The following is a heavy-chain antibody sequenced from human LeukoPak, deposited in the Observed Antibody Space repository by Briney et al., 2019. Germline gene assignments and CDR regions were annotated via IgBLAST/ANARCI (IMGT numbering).Heavy chain of an antibody. D-gene: IGHD6-13*01. V-gene: IGHV4-39*07. J-gene: IGHJ4*02. CDR2: IYYSGST. CDR1: GGSVSSSGNY. CDR3: ARTGIAEAATDY. Sequence: SETLSLTCTVSGGSVSSSGNYWGWIRQPPGKGLEWIGTIYYSGSTYYNPSLKSRVTISVDMSKNQFSLKLRSVTAADTAVYYCARTGIAEAATDYWGQGTLVTVSS.